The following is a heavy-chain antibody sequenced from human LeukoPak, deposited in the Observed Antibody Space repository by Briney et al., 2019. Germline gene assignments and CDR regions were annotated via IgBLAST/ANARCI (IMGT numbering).Heavy chain of an antibody. D-gene: IGHD1-26*01. V-gene: IGHV3-23*01. Sequence: GGSLRLSCAASGFTVSDYAMTWVRQAPGQGLELASSNGGSCDAKSYAENVKGPFSVSTDNTKNTLYLQMNSLRADDTAHYHCARDRGSYLEPTDFWGHGTLVTVSS. CDR3: ARDRGSYLEPTDF. CDR1: GFTVSDYA. J-gene: IGHJ4*01. CDR2: NGGSCDAK.